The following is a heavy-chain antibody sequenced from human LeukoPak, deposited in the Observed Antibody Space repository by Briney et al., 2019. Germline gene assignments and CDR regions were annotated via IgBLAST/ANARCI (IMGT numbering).Heavy chain of an antibody. CDR1: GFTFSSYS. CDR2: ISSSSSTI. V-gene: IGHV3-48*04. CDR3: ARGVAVAGTDY. Sequence: GGSLRLSCAASGFTFSSYSMNWVRQAPGKGLEGVSYISSSSSTIYYADSVKGRFTISRDNAKNTLYLQMNTLRPEDTAIYYCARGVAVAGTDYWGQGILVTVSS. D-gene: IGHD6-19*01. J-gene: IGHJ4*02.